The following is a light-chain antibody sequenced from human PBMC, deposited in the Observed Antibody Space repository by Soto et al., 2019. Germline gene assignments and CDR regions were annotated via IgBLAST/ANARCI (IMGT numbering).Light chain of an antibody. J-gene: IGKJ4*01. Sequence: EIVMTQSPATLFVSPGDRAILSCRAGQGVTTNFAWYQQKSGQSPRLLIYDVSHRATGVPARFSGSGSGTDFTITISSLEPQDFEVYYCQQRRNCLTFGGATKLDIK. CDR1: QGVTTN. V-gene: IGKV3D-11*01. CDR2: DVS. CDR3: QQRRNCLT.